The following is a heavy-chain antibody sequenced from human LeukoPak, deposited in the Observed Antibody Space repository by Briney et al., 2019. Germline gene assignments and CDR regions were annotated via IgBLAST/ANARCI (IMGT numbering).Heavy chain of an antibody. J-gene: IGHJ5*02. V-gene: IGHV4-39*01. Sequence: SETLSLTCTVSGGSIGSSSYYWGWIRQPPGKGLEWIGSIYYSGSTYYNPSLKSRVTISVDTSKNQFSLKLSSVTAADTAVYYCARRLGSGWIENWFDPWGQGTLVTVSS. CDR2: IYYSGST. D-gene: IGHD6-19*01. CDR1: GGSIGSSSYY. CDR3: ARRLGSGWIENWFDP.